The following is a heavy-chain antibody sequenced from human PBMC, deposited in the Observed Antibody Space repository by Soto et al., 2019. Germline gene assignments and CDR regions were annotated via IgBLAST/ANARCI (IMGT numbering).Heavy chain of an antibody. Sequence: QVTLKESGPVLVKPTETLTLTCTVSGFSLSNARLGVSWISQPPGKALEWLAHIFSNDEKSYSTSLKSRLTISKDTSKSQVVLTMTNMDPVDTATYDCARMPRAAMVTPYSYYGMDVWGQGTTVTVSS. V-gene: IGHV2-26*01. CDR3: ARMPRAAMVTPYSYYGMDV. J-gene: IGHJ6*02. CDR1: GFSLSNARLG. CDR2: IFSNDEK. D-gene: IGHD5-18*01.